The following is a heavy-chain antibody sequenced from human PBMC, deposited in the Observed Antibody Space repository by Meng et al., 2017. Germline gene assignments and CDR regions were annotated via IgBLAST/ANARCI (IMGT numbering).Heavy chain of an antibody. CDR3: AREGRVDFDY. CDR1: GYTFTSYA. D-gene: IGHD1-26*01. CDR2: INTNTGNP. Sequence: VQVWQSCSEFNDAGASVKVYCKCSGYTFTSYAMNWVRQAPGQGLEWMGWINTNTGNPTYAQGFTGRFVFSLDTSVSTAYLQISSLKAEDTAVYYCAREGRVDFDYWGQGTLVTVSS. J-gene: IGHJ4*02. V-gene: IGHV7-4-1*02.